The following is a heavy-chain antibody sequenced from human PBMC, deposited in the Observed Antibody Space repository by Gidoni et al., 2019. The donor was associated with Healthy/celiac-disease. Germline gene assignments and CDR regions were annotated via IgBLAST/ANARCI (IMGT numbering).Heavy chain of an antibody. J-gene: IGHJ3*02. CDR3: TRERELGYCTNGVCFNSDSDAFDI. V-gene: IGHV3-49*05. CDR2: IRSKAYGGTT. Sequence: EVQLVESGGGLVKPGRSLRLSCTAAGFTFGVYAMSWFRQAPRKGLEGVGFIRSKAYGGTTEYAASVKGRFTISRDDSKSIAYLQMNSLKTEDTAVYYCTRERELGYCTNGVCFNSDSDAFDIWGQGTMVTVSS. CDR1: GFTFGVYA. D-gene: IGHD2-8*01.